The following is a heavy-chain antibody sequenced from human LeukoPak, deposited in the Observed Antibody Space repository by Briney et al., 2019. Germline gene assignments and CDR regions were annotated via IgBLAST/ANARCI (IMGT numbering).Heavy chain of an antibody. CDR3: ATVTDPRYNYFDP. Sequence: SETLSLICTVSGGSISNYYWSWIRQPAGKGLEWIGRISTSGSTNYNPSLRSRVTMSVDTSKNQFSLRLTSLTAADTAVYYCATVTDPRYNYFDPWGQGTLVTVSS. J-gene: IGHJ5*02. CDR1: GGSISNYY. V-gene: IGHV4-4*07. D-gene: IGHD2-21*02. CDR2: ISTSGST.